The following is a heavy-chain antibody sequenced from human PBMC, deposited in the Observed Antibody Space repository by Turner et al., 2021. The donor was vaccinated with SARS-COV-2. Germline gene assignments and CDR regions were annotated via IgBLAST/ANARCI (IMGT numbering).Heavy chain of an antibody. CDR1: GFPFSSTS. CDR2: IGHGSRYM. Sequence: ELQLLESGGGLVKPGGSLRLPCAPSGFPFSSTSMNWVRQAAGKRLEWVSSIGHGSRYMYDADSVKGRITISRDNAKDSLYLQRNSLRAEDTAVYYCARQATVQITKVRDYYYYGMDVWGQGTTVTVSS. CDR3: ARQATVQITKVRDYYYYGMDV. V-gene: IGHV3-21*01. D-gene: IGHD3-10*01. J-gene: IGHJ6*02.